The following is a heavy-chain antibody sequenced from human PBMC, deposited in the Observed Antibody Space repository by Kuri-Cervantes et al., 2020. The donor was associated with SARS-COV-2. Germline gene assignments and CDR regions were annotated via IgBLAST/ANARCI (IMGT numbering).Heavy chain of an antibody. CDR2: INHSGSA. V-gene: IGHV4-34*01. CDR1: GGSFSGFY. CDR3: ARGLGSGYYYGSFDY. Sequence: GSLRLSCAVYGGSFSGFYWSWIRQAPGKGLEWIGEINHSGSANYSPSLKSRVTISVDTSKNQFSLKLSSATAADTAVYYCARGLGSGYYYGSFDYWGQGTLVTVSS. J-gene: IGHJ4*02. D-gene: IGHD3-22*01.